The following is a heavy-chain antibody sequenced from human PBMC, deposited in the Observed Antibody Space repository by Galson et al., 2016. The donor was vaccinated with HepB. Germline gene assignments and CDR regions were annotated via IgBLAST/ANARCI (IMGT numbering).Heavy chain of an antibody. D-gene: IGHD3-10*01. J-gene: IGHJ5*02. V-gene: IGHV3-23*01. CDR1: GFTFNTYG. CDR3: AKVTYDWGNFYQTEFDP. Sequence: SLRLSCAASGFTFNTYGMSWVRQVPGKGLEWVSAIGARGRPIYADSVKGRLILSRDNSKNTVWLQMNSLRAEDTAVYYCAKVTYDWGNFYQTEFDPWGRGTLVTVSS. CDR2: IGARGRP.